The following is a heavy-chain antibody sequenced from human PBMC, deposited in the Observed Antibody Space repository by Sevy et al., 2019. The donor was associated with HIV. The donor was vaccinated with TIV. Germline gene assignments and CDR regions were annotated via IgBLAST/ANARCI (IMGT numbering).Heavy chain of an antibody. CDR1: GDSIISGTYY. CDR2: IYISGST. J-gene: IGHJ4*02. V-gene: IGHV4-61*02. D-gene: IGHD3-10*01. Sequence: SETLSLTCTVSGDSIISGTYYWTWIRQPAGKGLEWIGRIYISGSTNYNPSLKSRVTMSVDTSKNQCSLNLSSVTAADTAVYYCARGSTMVPHFFDYWGQGTLVTVSS. CDR3: ARGSTMVPHFFDY.